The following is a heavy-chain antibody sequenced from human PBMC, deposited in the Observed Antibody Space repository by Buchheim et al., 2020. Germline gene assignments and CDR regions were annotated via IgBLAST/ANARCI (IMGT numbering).Heavy chain of an antibody. D-gene: IGHD3-22*01. CDR2: IWYDGSNK. CDR1: GFTFSSYG. J-gene: IGHJ4*02. V-gene: IGHV3-33*01. CDR3: ARGYYYDSSGYYY. Sequence: VQLLESGGGLVQAGGSLRLSCAASGFTFSSYGMHWVRQAPGKGLEWVALIWYDGSNKYYADSVKGRFNISRDNFKKTMYLQMNSLRAEDTAVYYCARGYYYDSSGYYYWGQGTL.